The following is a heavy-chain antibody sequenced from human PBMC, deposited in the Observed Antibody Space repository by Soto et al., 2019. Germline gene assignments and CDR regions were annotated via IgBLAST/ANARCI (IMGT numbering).Heavy chain of an antibody. D-gene: IGHD3-9*01. CDR1: GFTFKNFA. CDR2: ISDSGGVI. CDR3: AKSGHFDMLTGEGWFHP. Sequence: EVQLLESGGGLVQPGGSMRLSCAASGFTFKNFAMLWVRQAPGKGLQWVSGISDSGGVIFYADSVRGRFTISRDNSRNRLDVQVPSQRGDDTALFCCAKSGHFDMLTGEGWFHPCRQGSLVTLSS. J-gene: IGHJ5*02. V-gene: IGHV3-23*01.